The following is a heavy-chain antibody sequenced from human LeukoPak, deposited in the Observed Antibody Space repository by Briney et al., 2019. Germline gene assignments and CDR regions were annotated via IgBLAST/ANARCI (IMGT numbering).Heavy chain of an antibody. CDR1: GSTFSNAW. J-gene: IGHJ4*02. V-gene: IGHV3-15*01. CDR3: TTGRRDMVRGVITSFDY. Sequence: PGGSLRLSCAASGSTFSNAWMSWVRQAPGKGLEWVGRIKSKTDGGTTDYAAPVKGRFTISRDDSKNTLYLQMNSLKTEDTAVYYCTTGRRDMVRGVITSFDYWGQGTLVTVSS. D-gene: IGHD3-10*01. CDR2: IKSKTDGGTT.